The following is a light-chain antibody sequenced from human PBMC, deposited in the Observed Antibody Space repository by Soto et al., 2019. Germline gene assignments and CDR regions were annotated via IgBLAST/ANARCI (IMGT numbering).Light chain of an antibody. CDR3: QSYDTSRSGHYV. CDR1: SSNIGAGYD. V-gene: IGLV1-40*01. Sequence: QAVVTQPPSVSGAPGQRITISCTGSSSNIGAGYDVHWYQQLPGTAPKLLMYGNSNRPSGVPDRFSGSKSGTSASLAITGLQAEDEGEYYCQSYDTSRSGHYVFATGTQLTVL. CDR2: GNS. J-gene: IGLJ1*01.